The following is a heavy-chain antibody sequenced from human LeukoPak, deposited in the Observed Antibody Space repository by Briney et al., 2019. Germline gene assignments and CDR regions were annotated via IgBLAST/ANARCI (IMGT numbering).Heavy chain of an antibody. V-gene: IGHV1-18*01. CDR1: GYTFTSYG. Sequence: ASVKVSCKASGYTFTSYGITWVRQAPGQGLEWMGWISAYNGNTDYAQKFQGRVTMTTDTSTSTAYMELRSLRSDDTAVYYCARKYCSGGSCYRRFDPWGQGTLVTVSS. CDR2: ISAYNGNT. J-gene: IGHJ5*02. D-gene: IGHD2-15*01. CDR3: ARKYCSGGSCYRRFDP.